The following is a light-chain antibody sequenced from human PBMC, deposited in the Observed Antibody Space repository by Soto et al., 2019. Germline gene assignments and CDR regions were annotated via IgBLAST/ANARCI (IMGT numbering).Light chain of an antibody. CDR2: GDN. J-gene: IGLJ3*02. CDR1: SSNIGGNT. V-gene: IGLV1-44*01. CDR3: ATWDDSLNGVM. Sequence: QSVLTQPPSASGAPGQRVTIICSGSSSNIGGNTVHWYQQLPGTAPKLLIYGDNQRPSGVPDRFSGSKSDTSASLAISGLQSEDEADYYCATWDDSLNGVMFGGGTKVTVL.